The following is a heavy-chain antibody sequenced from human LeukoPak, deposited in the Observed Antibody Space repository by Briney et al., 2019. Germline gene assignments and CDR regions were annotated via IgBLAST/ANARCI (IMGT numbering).Heavy chain of an antibody. CDR3: AKSSEGKWPSAFDI. Sequence: GGSLRLSCAASGFTFSSYAMSWVRQAPGKGLEWVSAISSGGGSKYYADSVKGRFTISRDNSKTTLYLQLNSLGAEDTAVYYCAKSSEGKWPSAFDIWGQGTMVTVSS. J-gene: IGHJ3*02. V-gene: IGHV3-23*01. CDR2: ISSGGGSK. D-gene: IGHD2-8*01. CDR1: GFTFSSYA.